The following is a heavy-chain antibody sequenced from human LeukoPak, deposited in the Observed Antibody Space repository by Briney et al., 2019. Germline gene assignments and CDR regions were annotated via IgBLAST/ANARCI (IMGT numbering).Heavy chain of an antibody. V-gene: IGHV3-23*01. CDR2: MSDSGGRT. J-gene: IGHJ4*02. CDR1: GITLSNYG. D-gene: IGHD1-1*01. CDR3: AKDLDGPHY. Sequence: GGSLRLSCAVSGITLSNYGMSWVRQAPGKGLEWVAGMSDSGGRTNYADSVKGRFTISRDNSKNTLYLQMNSLRAEDTAVYYCAKDLDGPHYWGQGTLVTVSS.